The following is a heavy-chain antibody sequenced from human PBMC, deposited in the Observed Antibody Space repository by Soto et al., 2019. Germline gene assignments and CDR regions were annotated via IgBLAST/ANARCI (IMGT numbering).Heavy chain of an antibody. V-gene: IGHV3-23*01. D-gene: IGHD2-21*02. Sequence: GGSLRLSCAASGFTFSSYAMSWVRQAPGKGLEWVSAISGSGGSTYYADSVKGRFTISRDNSKNTLYLQMNSLRAEDTAVYYCARIASCGCDCGVGRPFDYWGQGTLVTVSS. CDR1: GFTFSSYA. CDR2: ISGSGGST. CDR3: ARIASCGCDCGVGRPFDY. J-gene: IGHJ4*02.